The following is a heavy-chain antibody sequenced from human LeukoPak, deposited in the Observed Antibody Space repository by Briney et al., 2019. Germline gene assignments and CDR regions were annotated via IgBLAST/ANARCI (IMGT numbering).Heavy chain of an antibody. CDR2: INPNSGGT. Sequence: ASVKVSCKASGYTFTGYYMHWVRQAPGQGLEWMGWINPNSGGTNYAQKFQGRVTMIRDTSISTAYMELSRLRSDDTAVYYCARGDVVAPAAMGYWGQGTLVTVSS. CDR1: GYTFTGYY. CDR3: ARGDVVAPAAMGY. D-gene: IGHD2-2*01. J-gene: IGHJ4*02. V-gene: IGHV1-2*02.